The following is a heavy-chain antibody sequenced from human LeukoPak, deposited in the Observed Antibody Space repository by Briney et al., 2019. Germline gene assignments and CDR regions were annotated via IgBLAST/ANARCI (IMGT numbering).Heavy chain of an antibody. J-gene: IGHJ4*02. Sequence: GASVKVSCKASGGTFSSYAISWVRQAPGQGLEWMGRIIPIFGIANYAQKCQGRVTITADKSTSTAYMELSSLRSEDTAVYYCARAGYCSSGSCFALDYWGQGTLVTVSS. D-gene: IGHD2-15*01. CDR2: IIPIFGIA. CDR1: GGTFSSYA. V-gene: IGHV1-69*04. CDR3: ARAGYCSSGSCFALDY.